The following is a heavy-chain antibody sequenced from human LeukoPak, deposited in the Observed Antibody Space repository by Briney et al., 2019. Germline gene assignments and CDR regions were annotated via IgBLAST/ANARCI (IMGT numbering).Heavy chain of an antibody. Sequence: PGGSLRLSCAASGFTFSRYGMHWVRQASGKGLEWVALISYDGGNKYYADSVKGRFTISRDNSKNTLFLQMNSLRAEDTAVYYCAKGDPYGSGSYPVDYWGQGTLVTVSS. CDR3: AKGDPYGSGSYPVDY. J-gene: IGHJ4*02. CDR1: GFTFSRYG. V-gene: IGHV3-30*18. D-gene: IGHD3-10*01. CDR2: ISYDGGNK.